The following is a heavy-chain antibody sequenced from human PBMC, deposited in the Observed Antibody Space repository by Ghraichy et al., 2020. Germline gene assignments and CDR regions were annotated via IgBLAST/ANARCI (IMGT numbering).Heavy chain of an antibody. CDR3: ARRIAAAGTLSYFDY. J-gene: IGHJ4*02. V-gene: IGHV4-34*01. Sequence: SETLSLTCAVYGGSFSGYYWSWIRQPPGKGLEWIGEINHSGSTNYNPSLKSRVTISVDTSKNQFSLKLSSVTAADTAVYYCARRIAAAGTLSYFDYWGQGTLVTVSS. CDR2: INHSGST. D-gene: IGHD6-13*01. CDR1: GGSFSGYY.